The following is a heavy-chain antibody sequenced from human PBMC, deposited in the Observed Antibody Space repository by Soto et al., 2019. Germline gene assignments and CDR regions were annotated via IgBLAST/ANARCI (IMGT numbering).Heavy chain of an antibody. V-gene: IGHV4-34*01. Sequence: TSETLSLTCAVYGGSFSGYYWSWIRQPPGKGLEWIGEITHSGRTNYNPSLKSRVTMSVDTSKNQFSLRLSSVTAADTAVYFCGSIAARRYYYGMDVWGQGTTVTVSS. CDR1: GGSFSGYY. CDR2: ITHSGRT. D-gene: IGHD6-6*01. J-gene: IGHJ6*02. CDR3: GSIAARRYYYGMDV.